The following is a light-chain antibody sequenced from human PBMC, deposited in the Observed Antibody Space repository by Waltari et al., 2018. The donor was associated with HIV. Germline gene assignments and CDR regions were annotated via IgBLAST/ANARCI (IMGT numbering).Light chain of an antibody. Sequence: DIQMTQPPSSMSASVGDRVTITCRARQFISTSLAWYQQRPSRAPKLLIFAASRLQSGVPSRFSGGGSGTQFTLTINRLQPEDLATYYCQQAYSFPHTFGQGT. J-gene: IGKJ2*01. CDR1: QFISTS. V-gene: IGKV1-12*01. CDR3: QQAYSFPHT. CDR2: AAS.